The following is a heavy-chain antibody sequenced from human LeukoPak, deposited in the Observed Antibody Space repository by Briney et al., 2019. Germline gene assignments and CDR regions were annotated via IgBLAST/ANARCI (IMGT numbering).Heavy chain of an antibody. CDR2: IYYSGST. D-gene: IGHD3-3*01. CDR3: ARGDYDFWSGYLILNWFDP. Sequence: KSSETLSLTCTVSGGSISSSSYYWGWIRQPPGKGLGWIGSIYYSGSTYYNPSLKSRVTISVDTSKNQFSLKLSSVTAADTAVYYCARGDYDFWSGYLILNWFDPWGQGTLVTVSS. CDR1: GGSISSSSYY. J-gene: IGHJ5*02. V-gene: IGHV4-39*01.